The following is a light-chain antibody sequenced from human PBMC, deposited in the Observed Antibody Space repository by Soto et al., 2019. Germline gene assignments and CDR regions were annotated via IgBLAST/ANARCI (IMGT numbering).Light chain of an antibody. CDR3: SSYTTTSSRV. CDR2: EVS. Sequence: SVLTQPASVSGSPGQSIAISCTGTSTDIGAYDYVSWYQQHPGEGPKVIIYEVSNRPSGVSHRFSGSKSGNTASLTISGLQAEDEADYYCSSYTTTSSRVFGGGTKVTVL. V-gene: IGLV2-14*01. J-gene: IGLJ2*01. CDR1: STDIGAYDY.